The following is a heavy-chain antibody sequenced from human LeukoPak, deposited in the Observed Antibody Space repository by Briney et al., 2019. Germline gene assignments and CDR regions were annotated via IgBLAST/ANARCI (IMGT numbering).Heavy chain of an antibody. CDR2: ISYVARDT. J-gene: IGHJ4*02. CDR1: GFTFSSFA. CDR3: ARSYSLSEY. D-gene: IGHD5/OR15-5a*01. Sequence: PGGSLRLSCAASGFTFSSFAMHWVRQAPGKGLEWVAFISYVARDTYYGDSVKGRFTVSRDNSKDMVYLQMNSLTTADTAVYYCARSYSLSEYWGQGTLVTVSS. V-gene: IGHV3-30*04.